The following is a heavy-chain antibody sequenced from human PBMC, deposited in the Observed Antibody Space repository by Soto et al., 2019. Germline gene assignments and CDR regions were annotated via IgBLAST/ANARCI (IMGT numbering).Heavy chain of an antibody. Sequence: QVQLVQSGAEVKKPGASVKVSCKPSGYTFTSYGITWVRQAPGQGLEWMGWISAYNGNTNYAQKFQGRVTMTTDTXXSTADTELRSLGSDDTAVYYCASGWFGEFVYQFDSWGQGTLVTVSS. CDR1: GYTFTSYG. V-gene: IGHV1-18*01. J-gene: IGHJ4*02. D-gene: IGHD3-10*01. CDR3: ASGWFGEFVYQFDS. CDR2: ISAYNGNT.